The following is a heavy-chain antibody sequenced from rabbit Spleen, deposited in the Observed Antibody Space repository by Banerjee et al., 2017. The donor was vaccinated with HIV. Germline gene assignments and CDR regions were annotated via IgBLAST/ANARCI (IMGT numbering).Heavy chain of an antibody. CDR2: IYVGSGGST. CDR3: TRQSDL. CDR1: GFDLSRYYH. D-gene: IGHD3-3*01. V-gene: IGHV1S45*01. J-gene: IGHJ4*01. Sequence: QEQLVESGGGLVKPEGSLTPTCKASGFDLSRYYHMCWVRQAPGKGLEWIACIYVGSGGSTYYATWAKGRFTISKTSSTTVTLQMTSLTAADTATYFCTRQSDLWGPGTLVTVS.